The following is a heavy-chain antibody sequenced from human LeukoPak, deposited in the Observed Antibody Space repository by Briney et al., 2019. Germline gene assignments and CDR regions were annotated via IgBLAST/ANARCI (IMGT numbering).Heavy chain of an antibody. D-gene: IGHD1-26*01. V-gene: IGHV4-4*02. Sequence: PSETPSLTCAVSGGSITTTYWWSWVRQPPGKGLEWIGEVHLSGATNYNLPLESRVSMSIDKSKMHLSLEVTSVAAADTAIYYCTRESGAFSPFGFWGQGTLVTVSS. J-gene: IGHJ4*02. CDR2: VHLSGAT. CDR3: TRESGAFSPFGF. CDR1: GGSITTTYW.